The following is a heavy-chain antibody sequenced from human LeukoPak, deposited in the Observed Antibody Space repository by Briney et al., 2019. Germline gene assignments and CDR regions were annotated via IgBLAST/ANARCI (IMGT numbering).Heavy chain of an antibody. J-gene: IGHJ4*02. CDR2: IYTSGST. D-gene: IGHD1-26*01. V-gene: IGHV4-4*09. CDR1: GGSISSYY. Sequence: SGTLSLTCTVSGGSISSYYWSWIRQPPGKGLEWIGYIYTSGSTNYNPSLKSRVTISVDTSKNQFSLKLSSVTAADTAVYYCASTSYRGPFDYWGQGTLVTVSS. CDR3: ASTSYRGPFDY.